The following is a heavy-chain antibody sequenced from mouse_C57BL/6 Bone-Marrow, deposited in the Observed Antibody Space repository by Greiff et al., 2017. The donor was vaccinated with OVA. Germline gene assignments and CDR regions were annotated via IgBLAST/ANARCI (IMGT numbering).Heavy chain of an antibody. J-gene: IGHJ4*01. CDR1: GYTFTSYW. Sequence: VQLQQPGAELVRPGSSVKLSCKASGYTFTSYWMHWVKQRPIQGLEWIGNIDPSDSETHYNQKFKDKATLTVDKSSSTAYMQLSSLTSEDSAVYYCARGRGLRNYAMDYWGQGTSVTVSS. V-gene: IGHV1-52*01. CDR2: IDPSDSET. D-gene: IGHD2-4*01. CDR3: ARGRGLRNYAMDY.